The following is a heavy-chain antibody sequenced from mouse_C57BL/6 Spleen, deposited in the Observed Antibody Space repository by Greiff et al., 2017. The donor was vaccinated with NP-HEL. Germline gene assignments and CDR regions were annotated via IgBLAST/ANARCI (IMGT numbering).Heavy chain of an antibody. CDR1: GYSITSGYY. V-gene: IGHV3-6*01. CDR2: ISYDGSN. Sequence: EVKLQESGPGLVKPSQSLSLTCSVTGYSITSGYYWNWIRQFPGNKLEWMGYISYDGSNNYNPSLKNRISITRDTSTNQFFLKLNSVTTEDTATYYCAPYGTYAMDYWGQGTSVTVSS. CDR3: APYGTYAMDY. D-gene: IGHD2-1*01. J-gene: IGHJ4*01.